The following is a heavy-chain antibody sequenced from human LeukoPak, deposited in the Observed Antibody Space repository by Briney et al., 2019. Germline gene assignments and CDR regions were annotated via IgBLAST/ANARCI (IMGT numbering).Heavy chain of an antibody. CDR1: GGSFSGYY. CDR2: INHSGST. D-gene: IGHD3-3*01. CDR3: ARKEWVPYYFDY. J-gene: IGHJ4*02. V-gene: IGHV4-34*01. Sequence: SETLSLTCAVYGGSFSGYYWSWIRQPPGKGLEWIGEINHSGSTNYNPSLKSRVTISVDTSKNQFSLKLTSVTAADTAVYYCARKEWVPYYFDYWGQGTLVTVSS.